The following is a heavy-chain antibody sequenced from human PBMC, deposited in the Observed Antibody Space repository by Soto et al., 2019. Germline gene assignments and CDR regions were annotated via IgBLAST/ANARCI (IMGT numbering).Heavy chain of an antibody. V-gene: IGHV3-30*03. CDR2: ISYDGSNK. CDR1: GFTFSSYG. J-gene: IGHJ5*02. CDR3: ARDPANNWFDP. Sequence: PGGSLRLSCAASGFTFSSYGMHWVRQAPGKGLEWVAVISYDGSNKYYADSVKGRFTISRDNSKNTLYLIMNSLRAEDSAVYYCARDPANNWFDPWGQGTMVTVSS.